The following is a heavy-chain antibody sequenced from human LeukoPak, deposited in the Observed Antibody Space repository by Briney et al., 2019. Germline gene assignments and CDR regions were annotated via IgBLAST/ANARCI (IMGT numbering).Heavy chain of an antibody. D-gene: IGHD3-10*01. J-gene: IGHJ5*01. CDR2: LYSSGST. V-gene: IGHV4-4*07. CDR3: ARDHYGSGSYKSYFDS. CDR1: GGSISTYY. Sequence: SETLSLTCAVSGGSISTYYWSWLRQPAGKGLEWIGRLYSSGSTKYNPSLKSRVTISVGDSNNQFTLKLTSVTAVDTAVYYCARDHYGSGSYKSYFDSWGQGIRVTVSS.